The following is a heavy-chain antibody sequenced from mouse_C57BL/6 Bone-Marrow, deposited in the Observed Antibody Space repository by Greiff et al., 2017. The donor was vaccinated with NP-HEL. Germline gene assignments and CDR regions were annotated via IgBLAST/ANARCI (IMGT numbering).Heavy chain of an antibody. J-gene: IGHJ3*01. Sequence: EVMLVESGGGLVKPGGSLKLSCAASGFNFSSYAMSWVRQTPEQRLEWVATISDGGSYTYYPDNVKGRFTISSDNAKNHLYLQRSHLKSEDTAMYYCARDPRFAYWGQVTLVTVSA. CDR2: ISDGGSYT. CDR3: ARDPRFAY. V-gene: IGHV5-4*01. CDR1: GFNFSSYA.